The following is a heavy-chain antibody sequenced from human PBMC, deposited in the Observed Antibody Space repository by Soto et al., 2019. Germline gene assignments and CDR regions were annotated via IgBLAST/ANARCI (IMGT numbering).Heavy chain of an antibody. CDR1: GGSISSYY. Sequence: SETLSLTCTVSGGSISSYYWSWIRQPAGKGLEWIGRIYTSGSTNYNPSLKSRVTMSVDTSKNQFSLKLSSVTAADTAVYYCARDRKQLATYGMDVWGQGTTVTVSS. CDR3: ARDRKQLATYGMDV. J-gene: IGHJ6*02. V-gene: IGHV4-4*07. D-gene: IGHD6-13*01. CDR2: IYTSGST.